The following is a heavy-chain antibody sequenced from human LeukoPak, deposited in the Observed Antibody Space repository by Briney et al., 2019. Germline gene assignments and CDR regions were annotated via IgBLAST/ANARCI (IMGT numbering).Heavy chain of an antibody. Sequence: PSGTLSLTXTVSGGSISGYYWNWIRQTPGKGLEWIGYIYYSGSSTYNPSLKSRVSISVDTSKNQFSLKLNSVTAADTAIYYYARDSGDYGGNPYYFDYWGPGTLVTVSS. CDR3: ARDSGDYGGNPYYFDY. CDR1: GGSISGYY. J-gene: IGHJ4*02. V-gene: IGHV4-59*01. CDR2: IYYSGSS. D-gene: IGHD4-23*01.